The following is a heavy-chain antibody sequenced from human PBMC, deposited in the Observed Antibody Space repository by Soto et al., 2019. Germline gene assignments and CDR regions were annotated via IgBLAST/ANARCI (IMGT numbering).Heavy chain of an antibody. CDR1: GYTFTRYG. D-gene: IGHD3-22*01. Sequence: VASVKVSCTASGYTFTRYGISWVRQAPGQGLEWMGWISAYNGNTNYAQKLQGRVTMTTDTSTSTAYMELRSLRSDDTAVYYCATLDSSGLAFFDYWGQGTLVTVSS. J-gene: IGHJ4*02. V-gene: IGHV1-18*04. CDR3: ATLDSSGLAFFDY. CDR2: ISAYNGNT.